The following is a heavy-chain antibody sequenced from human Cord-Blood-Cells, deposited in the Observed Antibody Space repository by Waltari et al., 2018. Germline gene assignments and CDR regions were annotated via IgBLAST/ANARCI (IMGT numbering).Heavy chain of an antibody. CDR1: GGSISMVGYS. J-gene: IGHJ4*02. D-gene: IGHD6-13*01. Sequence: QLQLQESGPGLVKPSQTLSLTCAVSGGSISMVGYSWGWLRQPPGKGLELIGYIYHSGSTYYNPSLKSRVTISVDRSKNQFSLKLSSVTAADTAVYYCARGGQQLEKNFDYWGQGTLVTVSS. CDR3: ARGGQQLEKNFDY. V-gene: IGHV4-30-2*01. CDR2: IYHSGST.